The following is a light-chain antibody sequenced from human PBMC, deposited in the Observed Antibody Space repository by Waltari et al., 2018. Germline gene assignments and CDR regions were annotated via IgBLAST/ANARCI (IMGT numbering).Light chain of an antibody. V-gene: IGKV3-11*01. J-gene: IGKJ3*01. CDR3: QQRSNWPGT. CDR1: HSVGSH. CDR2: DAS. Sequence: ENVLTQSPATLSLSPGERATLSCRASHSVGSHLAWYQQNPGQAPRLLIYDASNRATGIPARFSGSGSETDFTLTISGVEPEDFAVYYCQQRSNWPGTFGPGTKVDIK.